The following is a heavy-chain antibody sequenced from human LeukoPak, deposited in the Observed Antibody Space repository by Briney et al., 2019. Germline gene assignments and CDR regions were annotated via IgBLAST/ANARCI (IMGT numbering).Heavy chain of an antibody. D-gene: IGHD3-22*01. Sequence: SLRLSCAASGFTFDDYAMHWVRQAPGKGLEWVSGISWNSGSIGYADSVKGRFTISRDNAKNSLYLQMDSLRAEDTAVYYCARDRDYYFHRNDSNYDAFDMWGQGTTVTVSS. V-gene: IGHV3-9*01. CDR3: ARDRDYYFHRNDSNYDAFDM. CDR1: GFTFDDYA. CDR2: ISWNSGSI. J-gene: IGHJ3*02.